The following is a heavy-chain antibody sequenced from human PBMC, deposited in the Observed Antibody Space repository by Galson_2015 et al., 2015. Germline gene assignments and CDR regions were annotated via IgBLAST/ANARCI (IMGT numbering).Heavy chain of an antibody. V-gene: IGHV5-51*01. CDR2: IYPGDSDT. CDR3: ARIGLGLGFEPARGGAFDI. CDR1: GYSFTTYW. D-gene: IGHD3-10*01. Sequence: QSGAEVKKPVESLTISCKSSGYSFTTYWIGWVRQMPGKGLEWMGIIYPGDSDTRYSPSFQGQVTISADKSISTAYLQWSSLKASDTAMYYCARIGLGLGFEPARGGAFDIWGQGTMVTVFS. J-gene: IGHJ3*02.